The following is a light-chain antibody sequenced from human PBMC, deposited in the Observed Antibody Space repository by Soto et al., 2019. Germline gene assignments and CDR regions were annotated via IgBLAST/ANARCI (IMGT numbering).Light chain of an antibody. V-gene: IGLV1-40*01. CDR2: GNR. Sequence: LTQPHSVSESPGKTVIISCTGNSSNLGAGYDVHWYQQLPGSAPRLLIYGNRNRPSGVPERFSGSKSGTSASLAITGLQAEDEADYYCQAYDYSLTASVFGGGTKLTVL. CDR3: QAYDYSLTASV. CDR1: SSNLGAGYD. J-gene: IGLJ3*02.